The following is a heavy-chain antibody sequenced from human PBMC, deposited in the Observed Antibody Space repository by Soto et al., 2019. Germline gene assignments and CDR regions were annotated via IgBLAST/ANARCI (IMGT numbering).Heavy chain of an antibody. CDR2: IYYSGSA. J-gene: IGHJ5*02. CDR3: ARQFGLRWNNNWFDP. CDR1: GFSLSSISDD. V-gene: IGHV4-39*01. D-gene: IGHD1-1*01. Sequence: WDTLSLTCTFSGFSLSSISDDWGWFRQRPGKGLELIGTIYYSGSAYYNPSLKSRVTISVDTSKNQFSLKLTSVTAADTSLYYCARQFGLRWNNNWFDPWGQGTMVTVSS.